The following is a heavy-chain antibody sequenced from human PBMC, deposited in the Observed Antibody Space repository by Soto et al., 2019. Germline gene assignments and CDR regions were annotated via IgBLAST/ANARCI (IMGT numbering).Heavy chain of an antibody. CDR1: GFTLSSYA. J-gene: IGHJ4*02. Sequence: GGSLRLSCAASGFTLSSYAMSWARQAPGKGLEWVSAISGSGGSTYYADSVKGRFTISRDNSKNTLYLQMNSLRAEDTAVYYCANRGVQLERRMGYWGQGTLVTVSS. CDR3: ANRGVQLERRMGY. CDR2: ISGSGGST. D-gene: IGHD1-1*01. V-gene: IGHV3-23*01.